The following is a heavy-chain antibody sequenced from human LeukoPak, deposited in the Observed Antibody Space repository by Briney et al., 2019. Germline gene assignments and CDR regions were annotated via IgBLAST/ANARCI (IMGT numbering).Heavy chain of an antibody. CDR1: GYTFTSHY. J-gene: IGHJ4*02. V-gene: IGHV1-46*01. Sequence: GASVKVSCKTSGYTFTSHYMHWVRQAPGQGLEWMGAINPSGGSTNYAQKFQGRVTMTRDTSTCTVYMEVSSLISDDTAVYYCAREIALAGKTFDYWGQGILVTVSS. D-gene: IGHD6-19*01. CDR2: INPSGGST. CDR3: AREIALAGKTFDY.